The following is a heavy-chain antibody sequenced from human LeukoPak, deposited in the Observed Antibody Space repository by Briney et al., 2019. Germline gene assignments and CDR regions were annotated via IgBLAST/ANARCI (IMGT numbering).Heavy chain of an antibody. J-gene: IGHJ4*02. D-gene: IGHD4-17*01. CDR2: INTDGSRT. V-gene: IGHV3-74*01. Sequence: GGSLRLSCAPSGFTFSSYWLHWVRHVPGKGLVWVSRINTDGSRTTYADSVKGRFTISRDNAKNTLYLQMNSLRAEDTAVYYCARDRGTTVTPNYWGRGTLVTVSS. CDR1: GFTFSSYW. CDR3: ARDRGTTVTPNY.